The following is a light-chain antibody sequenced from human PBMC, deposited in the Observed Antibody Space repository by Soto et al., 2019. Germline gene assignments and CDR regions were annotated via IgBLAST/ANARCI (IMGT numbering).Light chain of an antibody. J-gene: IGKJ1*01. Sequence: EIVMTQSAATLSVSPGERATLSCRASQSVSSNLAWYQQKPGLAPRVLIYGASTRATGIPARFSGSGSGTKSTLTLSSLQYEDFAVYYCQQYTNWPFPSWTFHQDTKVEIQ. CDR3: QQYTNWPFPSWT. CDR1: QSVSSN. V-gene: IGKV3-15*01. CDR2: GAS.